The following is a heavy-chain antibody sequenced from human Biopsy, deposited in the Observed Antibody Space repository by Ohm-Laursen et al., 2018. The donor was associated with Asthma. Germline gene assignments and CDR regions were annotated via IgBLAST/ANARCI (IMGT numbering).Heavy chain of an antibody. CDR2: IWFDGSIK. CDR3: ARAKSGSFYSPADY. V-gene: IGHV3-33*08. Sequence: SLRLSCSAAGFSFSIYPLHWVRNGPGKGMERVAVIWFDGSIKYYADSVKGRFSISRDNSKNTLYLQMNSLRVEDTAVFYCARAKSGSFYSPADYWGQGTLVTVSS. CDR1: GFSFSIYP. D-gene: IGHD1-26*01. J-gene: IGHJ4*02.